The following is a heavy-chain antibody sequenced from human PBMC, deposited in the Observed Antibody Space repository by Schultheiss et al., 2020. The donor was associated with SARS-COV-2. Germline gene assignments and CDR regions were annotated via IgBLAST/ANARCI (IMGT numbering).Heavy chain of an antibody. CDR2: IGTAGDT. Sequence: GGSLRLSCAASGFTFSSYAMHWVRQATGKGLEWVSAIGTAGDTYYPGSVKGRFTISRDNSKNTLYLQMNSLRAEDTAVYYCARGIHIAAAGHRFDYWGQGTLVTVSS. V-gene: IGHV3-13*01. CDR1: GFTFSSYA. CDR3: ARGIHIAAAGHRFDY. D-gene: IGHD6-13*01. J-gene: IGHJ4*02.